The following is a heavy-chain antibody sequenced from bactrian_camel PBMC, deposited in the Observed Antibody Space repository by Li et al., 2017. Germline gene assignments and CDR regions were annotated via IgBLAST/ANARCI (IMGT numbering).Heavy chain of an antibody. CDR1: VRANC. D-gene: IGHD3*01. V-gene: IGHV3S54*01. J-gene: IGHJ6*01. CDR3: ATVYRGCNLPTEWSWVRRGRSGNFGY. CDR2: MYFGDRTP. Sequence: HVQLVESGGGSVQAGGSLRLSCEASVRANCMGWFRQAPGKERVGVAAMYFGDRTPYYADSVKGRFTMSQDNVRKTVYLQMNSLKPEDTAMYYCATVYRGCNLPTEWSWVRRGRSGNFGYWGQGTQVTVS.